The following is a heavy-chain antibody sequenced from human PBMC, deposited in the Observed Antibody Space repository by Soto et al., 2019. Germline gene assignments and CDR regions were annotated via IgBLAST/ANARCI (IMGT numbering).Heavy chain of an antibody. CDR3: ARVRFGVVNRSYSMDV. V-gene: IGHV4-34*01. Sequence: SETLSLTCAVYGGSFSGYYWSWIRQPPGKGLEWIGEINHSGSTNYNPSLKSRVTISVDTSKNQFSLKLSSVTAADTAVYYCARVRFGVVNRSYSMDVWGQGTTVTVSS. D-gene: IGHD3-3*01. J-gene: IGHJ6*02. CDR2: INHSGST. CDR1: GGSFSGYY.